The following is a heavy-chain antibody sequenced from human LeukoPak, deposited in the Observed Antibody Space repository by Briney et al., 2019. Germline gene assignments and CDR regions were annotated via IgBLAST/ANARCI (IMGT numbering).Heavy chain of an antibody. CDR1: GFTFSSYW. J-gene: IGHJ1*01. V-gene: IGHV3-7*01. CDR3: ATYGTRNAREFQS. D-gene: IGHD3-10*01. CDR2: IKQDGSEK. Sequence: PGGSLRLSCAASGFTFSSYWMSWVRQAPGKGLEWVANIKQDGSEKYYVDSVKGRFTISRDNAKNSLYLQMNSLRVEDTAVYYCATYGTRNAREFQSWGQGTLVTVSS.